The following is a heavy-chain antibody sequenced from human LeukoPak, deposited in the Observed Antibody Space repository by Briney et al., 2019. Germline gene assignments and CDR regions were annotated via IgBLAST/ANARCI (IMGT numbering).Heavy chain of an antibody. CDR2: IWYDGSNK. J-gene: IGHJ6*02. Sequence: HPGRSLRLSCAASGFTFSSYGMHWIRQAPGKGLEWVAVIWYDGSNKYYADSVKGRFTISRDNSKNTLYLQMNSLRAEDTAVYYCARSDCSSTSCPFYYYYYGMDVWGQGTTVTVSS. CDR3: ARSDCSSTSCPFYYYYYGMDV. D-gene: IGHD2-2*01. CDR1: GFTFSSYG. V-gene: IGHV3-33*01.